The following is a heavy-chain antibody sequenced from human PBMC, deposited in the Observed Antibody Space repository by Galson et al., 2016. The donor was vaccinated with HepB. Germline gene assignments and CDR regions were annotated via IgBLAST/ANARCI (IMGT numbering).Heavy chain of an antibody. CDR1: GGSLNGYY. J-gene: IGHJ4*02. CDR3: ARTTRRGYDYGYSDY. V-gene: IGHV4-34*01. D-gene: IGHD4/OR15-4a*01. CDR2: ISHSGST. Sequence: SETLSLTCAVYGGSLNGYYWNWIRQPPGKGLEWIGEISHSGSTNYNPSLKSRVTISLDTSKSQFSLNLTSVTAADTAKYYCARTTRRGYDYGYSDYWGQGTRVTVSS.